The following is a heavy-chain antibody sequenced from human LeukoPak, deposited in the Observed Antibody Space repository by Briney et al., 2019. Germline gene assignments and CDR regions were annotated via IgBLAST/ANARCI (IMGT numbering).Heavy chain of an antibody. Sequence: GSLGLFCGASGFSFKNYWMEWVRQAPGKGVGWVGFIRYDGSNKYYADSVKGRFTISRDNSKNTLYLQMNSLRAEDTAVYYCARAEQWLVSRRWSPLDYWGQGTLVTVSS. CDR2: IRYDGSNK. CDR1: GFSFKNYW. V-gene: IGHV3-30*02. CDR3: ARAEQWLVSRRWSPLDY. D-gene: IGHD6-19*01. J-gene: IGHJ4*02.